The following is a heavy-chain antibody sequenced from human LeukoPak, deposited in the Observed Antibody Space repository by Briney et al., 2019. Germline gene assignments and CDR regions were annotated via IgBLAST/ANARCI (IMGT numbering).Heavy chain of an antibody. D-gene: IGHD5-12*01. CDR1: GGSFSGYY. Sequence: TSETLSLTCAVYGGSFSGYYWSWIRQPPGKGLEWIGEINHSGSTNYNPSLKSRVTISVDTSKNQFSLKLSSVTAADTAVYYCARHENLGVDIVSFDYWGQGTLVTVSS. J-gene: IGHJ4*02. CDR3: ARHENLGVDIVSFDY. CDR2: INHSGST. V-gene: IGHV4-34*01.